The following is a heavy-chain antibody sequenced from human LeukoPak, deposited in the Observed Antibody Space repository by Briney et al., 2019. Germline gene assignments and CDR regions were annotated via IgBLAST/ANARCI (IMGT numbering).Heavy chain of an antibody. Sequence: ASVKVSCKASGGTFSSYAISWVRQATGQGLEWMGWMNPNSGNTGYAQKFQGRVTMTRNTSISTAYMELSSLRSEDTAVYYCASGPYGDRIDYWGQGTLVTVSS. CDR3: ASGPYGDRIDY. CDR1: GGTFSSYA. V-gene: IGHV1-8*02. CDR2: MNPNSGNT. D-gene: IGHD4-17*01. J-gene: IGHJ4*02.